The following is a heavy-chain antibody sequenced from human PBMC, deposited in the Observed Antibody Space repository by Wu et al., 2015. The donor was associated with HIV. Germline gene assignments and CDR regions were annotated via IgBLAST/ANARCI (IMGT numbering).Heavy chain of an antibody. Sequence: QVQLVQSGAEVKKPGSSVKVSCKASGGTFSSYAISWVRQAPGQGLEWMGGIIPIFGTANYAQKFQGRVTITADESTSTAYMELSSLRSEDTAVYYCVVWFGETTDAFDIWGQGTNGHRSLQ. D-gene: IGHD3-10*01. CDR3: VVWFGETTDAFDI. V-gene: IGHV1-69*12. CDR1: GGTFSSYA. J-gene: IGHJ3*02. CDR2: IIPIFGTA.